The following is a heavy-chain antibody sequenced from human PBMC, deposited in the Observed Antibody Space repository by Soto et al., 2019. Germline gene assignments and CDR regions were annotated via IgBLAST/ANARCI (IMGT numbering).Heavy chain of an antibody. CDR3: ARDQCFGGCRSCYYFDF. Sequence: QVQLVESGGGVVQPGRSLRLSCAASGFTFTTYAIHWVRQAPGKGLEWVAVISNDGRGKYYADSVKGRFTISRDNSKNTLYLHMNSLRSDDTAVYYCARDQCFGGCRSCYYFDFWGQGTLVTVSS. V-gene: IGHV3-30*04. CDR1: GFTFTTYA. CDR2: ISNDGRGK. D-gene: IGHD3-3*01. J-gene: IGHJ4*02.